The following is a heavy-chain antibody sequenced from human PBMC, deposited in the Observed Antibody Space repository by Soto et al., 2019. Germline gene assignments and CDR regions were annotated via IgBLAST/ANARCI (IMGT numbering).Heavy chain of an antibody. D-gene: IGHD4-4*01. CDR1: GGSFSGYY. J-gene: IGHJ4*02. Sequence: SETLSLTCAFYGGSFSGYYWTWIRQPPGTGLEWIGEINHSGSTNYNPSLKSRVTISVDTSKNQFSLKLSSVTAADTAVYYCARLMTTVIYFDYWGQGTLVTVSS. CDR2: INHSGST. V-gene: IGHV4-34*01. CDR3: ARLMTTVIYFDY.